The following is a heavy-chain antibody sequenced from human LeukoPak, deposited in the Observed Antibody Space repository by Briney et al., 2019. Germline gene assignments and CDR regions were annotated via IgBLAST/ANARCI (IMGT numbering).Heavy chain of an antibody. CDR2: INPNTGDT. Sequence: ASVKVSCKASGYTFTAYYMHWVRQAPGQGHEWMGWINPNTGDTNSAERFQGRVTMTRDSSISTAYLELSRLTSDDTAVYYCARVRSRGYYDLGYWGQGTLVTVSS. CDR1: GYTFTAYY. V-gene: IGHV1-2*02. J-gene: IGHJ4*02. CDR3: ARVRSRGYYDLGY. D-gene: IGHD3-22*01.